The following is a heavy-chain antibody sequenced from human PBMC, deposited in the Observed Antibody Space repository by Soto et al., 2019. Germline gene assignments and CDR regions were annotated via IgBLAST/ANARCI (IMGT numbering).Heavy chain of an antibody. D-gene: IGHD2-15*01. J-gene: IGHJ4*02. Sequence: EVQLVESGGGLVQPGGSLRLSCAASGFTFSSYNMNWVRQAPGKGLEWIALISGSGSTMYYADSVKGRFTISRDTAENTLYLQMNSLIADDTAVYYCARHRGSTGGNCYYWGQGTLVTVSS. CDR2: ISGSGSTM. CDR3: ARHRGSTGGNCYY. CDR1: GFTFSSYN. V-gene: IGHV3-48*01.